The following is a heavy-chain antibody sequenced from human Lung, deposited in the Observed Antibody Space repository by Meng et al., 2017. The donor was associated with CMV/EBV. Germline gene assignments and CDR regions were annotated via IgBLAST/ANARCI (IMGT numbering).Heavy chain of an antibody. V-gene: IGHV1-18*01. CDR3: AREYDGSGNYGMDV. D-gene: IGHD3-22*01. J-gene: IGHJ6*02. CDR2: ISTYTGNT. Sequence: ASXXVSXKASGYTFNNYAIITWLRQAPGEGLEWMGQISTYTGNTIYAQKLQGRVTMTTDTSTSIASMELRSLGSDDSSVYYCAREYDGSGNYGMDVWGQGXTVTVSS. CDR1: GYTFNNYA.